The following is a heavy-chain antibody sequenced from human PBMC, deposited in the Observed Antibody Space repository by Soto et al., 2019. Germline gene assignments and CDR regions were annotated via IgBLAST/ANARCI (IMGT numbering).Heavy chain of an antibody. V-gene: IGHV1-46*03. J-gene: IGHJ3*02. CDR1: GYTFTSYY. CDR2: INPSGGST. Sequence: ASVKVSCKASGYTFTSYYMHLVRQAPGQGLEWMGIINPSGGSTSYAQKFQGRVTMTRDTSTSTVYMELSSLRSEDTAVYYCASHSSSSLGAFDIWGQGTMVTVSS. CDR3: ASHSSSSLGAFDI. D-gene: IGHD6-6*01.